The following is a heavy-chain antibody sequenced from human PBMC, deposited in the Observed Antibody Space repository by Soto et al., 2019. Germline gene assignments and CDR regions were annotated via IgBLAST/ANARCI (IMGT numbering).Heavy chain of an antibody. V-gene: IGHV4-34*01. CDR3: ARGRRNWFDP. CDR2: INHSGST. CDR1: GGSFSGYY. Sequence: PSETLSLTCAVYGGSFSGYYWSWIRQPPGKGLEWIGEINHSGSTNYNPSLKSRVTISVDTSKNQFSLKLSSVTAADTAVYYCARGRRNWFDPWGQGTLVTVYS. J-gene: IGHJ5*02.